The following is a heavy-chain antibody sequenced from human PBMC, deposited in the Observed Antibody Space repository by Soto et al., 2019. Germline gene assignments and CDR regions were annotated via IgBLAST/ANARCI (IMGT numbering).Heavy chain of an antibody. D-gene: IGHD2-2*01. CDR2: IKSRTENETT. CDR3: VTVLPHANSWFDY. CDR1: GFTFSNVW. Sequence: WGSLRLSCAASGFTFSNVWFIWFRHCPFKGLEWLGRIKSRTENETTDYASPARGRFIISRDDSKNMLYLQLNSLKSEDTGVYYCVTVLPHANSWFDYWGQGTPVTVSS. J-gene: IGHJ4*02. V-gene: IGHV3-15*01.